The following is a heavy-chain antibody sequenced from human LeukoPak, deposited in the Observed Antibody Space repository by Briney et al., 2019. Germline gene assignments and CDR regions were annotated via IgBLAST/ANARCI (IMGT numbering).Heavy chain of an antibody. D-gene: IGHD6-19*01. V-gene: IGHV3-7*01. CDR3: ARDNSIAVAGQDAFDI. Sequence: PGGSLRLSCAASGFTFSSYWMSWVRQAPGKGLEWVANIKQDGSEKYYVDSVKGRFTISRDNAKNSLYLQMNSLRAEDTAVYYCARDNSIAVAGQDAFDIWGQGTMVTVSS. J-gene: IGHJ3*02. CDR1: GFTFSSYW. CDR2: IKQDGSEK.